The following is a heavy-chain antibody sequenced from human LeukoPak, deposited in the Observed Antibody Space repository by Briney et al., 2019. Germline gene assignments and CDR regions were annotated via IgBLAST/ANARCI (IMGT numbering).Heavy chain of an antibody. CDR3: AKVLAVVVAATPGWGNACDI. CDR1: GFTFGSYA. CDR2: ISGSGGST. J-gene: IGHJ3*02. V-gene: IGHV3-23*01. Sequence: VGTLRLSGEASGFTFGSYAMSWVHQAQGKGLEWVSAISGSGGSTYYVDSVKGRFTISRDNSKNTLYLQMNSLRAEDTAVYYCAKVLAVVVAATPGWGNACDIWGQGTMVTVSS. D-gene: IGHD2-15*01.